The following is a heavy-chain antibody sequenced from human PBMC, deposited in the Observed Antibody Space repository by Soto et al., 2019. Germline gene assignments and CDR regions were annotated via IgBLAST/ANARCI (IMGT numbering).Heavy chain of an antibody. J-gene: IGHJ5*02. Sequence: QIQLVESGGGVVLPGRSLRLSCAASDFVFYDYPIHWVRQAPGKGLEWVAVVSHGGTKEYYSDSVKGRFSISRDNSNNTVYLEMNNLRDEDSAMYFCARGTHSYSGSHELDAWGLGTLVTVSS. D-gene: IGHD1-26*01. CDR3: ARGTHSYSGSHELDA. CDR2: VSHGGTKE. CDR1: DFVFYDYP. V-gene: IGHV3-30-3*01.